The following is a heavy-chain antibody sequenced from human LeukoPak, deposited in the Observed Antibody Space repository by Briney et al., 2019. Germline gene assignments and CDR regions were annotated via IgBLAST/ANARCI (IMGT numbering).Heavy chain of an antibody. V-gene: IGHV3-23*01. CDR3: AKHNIDY. D-gene: IGHD1-1*01. CDR2: LSGSGGST. CDR1: GFDFNSNV. J-gene: IGHJ4*02. Sequence: GGSMRLSCVASGFDFNSNVMSWVRQAPGKGLEWVSGLSGSGGSTYYADSVKGRFTISRDNSKNTLYLQMNSLRAEDTAVYYCAKHNIDYWGQGTLVTVSS.